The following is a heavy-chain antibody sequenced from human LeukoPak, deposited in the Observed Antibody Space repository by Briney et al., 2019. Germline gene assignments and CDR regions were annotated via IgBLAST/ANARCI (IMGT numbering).Heavy chain of an antibody. Sequence: SQTLSLTCTVSGGSISSGGYYWSWIRQHPGKGLEWIGYIYYSGSTYYNPSLKSRVTISVDTSKNQFSLKLSSVTAADTAVYYCARDRGYSYELYFDLWGRGTLVTVSS. J-gene: IGHJ2*01. V-gene: IGHV4-31*03. CDR3: ARDRGYSYELYFDL. CDR1: GGSISSGGYY. CDR2: IYYSGST. D-gene: IGHD5-18*01.